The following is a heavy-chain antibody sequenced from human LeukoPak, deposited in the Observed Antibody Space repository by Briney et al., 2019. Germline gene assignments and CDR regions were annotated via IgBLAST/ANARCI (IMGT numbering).Heavy chain of an antibody. CDR2: INWNGGST. V-gene: IGHV3-20*04. D-gene: IGHD1-26*01. CDR1: GFTFDDYG. J-gene: IGHJ4*02. Sequence: GGSLRLSCAASGFTFDDYGMSWVRQAPGKGLEWVSGINWNGGSTGYADSVKGRFTISRDNAKNSLYLQMNSLRAEDTALYYCARVRAGYSGSHFDYWGRGTLVTVSS. CDR3: ARVRAGYSGSHFDY.